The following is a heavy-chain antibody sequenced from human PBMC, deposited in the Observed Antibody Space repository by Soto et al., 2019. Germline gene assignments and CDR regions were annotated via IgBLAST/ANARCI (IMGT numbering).Heavy chain of an antibody. CDR3: ARNSREGQAAAGSYYYYGMDG. J-gene: IGHJ6*02. V-gene: IGHV1-69*13. Sequence: SVKVSCKASGRTFSSYAISWVRQAPGQGLEWMGGIIPIFGTANYAQKFQGRVTITADESTSTAYMELSSLRSEDTAVYYCARNSREGQAAAGSYYYYGMDGWG. CDR2: IIPIFGTA. D-gene: IGHD6-13*01. CDR1: GRTFSSYA.